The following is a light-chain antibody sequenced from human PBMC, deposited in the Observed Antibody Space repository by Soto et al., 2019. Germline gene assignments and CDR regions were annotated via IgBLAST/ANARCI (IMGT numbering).Light chain of an antibody. CDR1: QSVGSN. V-gene: IGKV3-15*01. J-gene: IGKJ4*01. CDR3: QQYYDWPPLT. CDR2: GAS. Sequence: EIVMTQSPATLSVSPGERATLSCRASQSVGSNLAWYQQKPGQPPRLLIFGASARATTVPARFTGSGSGTEFSLTISSLQSEDFEVYYCQQYYDWPPLTFGGGTKVEFK.